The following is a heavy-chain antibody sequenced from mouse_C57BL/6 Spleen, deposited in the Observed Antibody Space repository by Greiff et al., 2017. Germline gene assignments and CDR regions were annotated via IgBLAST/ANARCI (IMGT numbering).Heavy chain of an antibody. CDR2: IRRDGST. Sequence: QVQLKESGPGLVAPSQSLSITCTVSGFSLTSYGVHWVRQPPGKGLEWLVVIRRDGSTTYNSALISRLSISKDNSNSQVFLKMNSLQTEDTAMYYWARHKENAYKGNYTAMDYWGQGTALTVSS. D-gene: IGHD2-10*01. CDR1: GFSLTSYG. CDR3: ARHKENAYKGNYTAMDY. V-gene: IGHV2-6-1*01. J-gene: IGHJ4*01.